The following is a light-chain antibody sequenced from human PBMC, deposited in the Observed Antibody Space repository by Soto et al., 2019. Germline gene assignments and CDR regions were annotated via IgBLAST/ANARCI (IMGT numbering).Light chain of an antibody. J-gene: IGLJ1*01. CDR3: AAWDDSLNGFYV. V-gene: IGLV1-44*01. CDR1: SSNIGSNT. CDR2: SNN. Sequence: QSVLTQPPSASGTPWQRVTISCSGSSSNIGSNTVNWYQQLPGTAPKLLIYSNNQRPSGVPDRFSGSKSGTSASLAISGLQSEDEADYYCAAWDDSLNGFYVFGTGTKVNVL.